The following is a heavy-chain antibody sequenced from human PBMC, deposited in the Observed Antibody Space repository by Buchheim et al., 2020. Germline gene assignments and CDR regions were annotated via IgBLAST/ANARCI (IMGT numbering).Heavy chain of an antibody. CDR1: GLTFSNNY. D-gene: IGHD3-10*01. CDR2: IKEDGSDK. CDR3: ARPTMVRGVVLPPFDN. J-gene: IGHJ4*02. V-gene: IGHV3-7*01. Sequence: VQLVESGGGWVQPGGSLRLSCEASGLTFSNNYMSWVRQTPGKGLEWVANIKEDGSDKSYAGSVRGRFTISTDIATNSLFLQMNSLRAEDTAVYYCARPTMVRGVVLPPFDNWGQGTL.